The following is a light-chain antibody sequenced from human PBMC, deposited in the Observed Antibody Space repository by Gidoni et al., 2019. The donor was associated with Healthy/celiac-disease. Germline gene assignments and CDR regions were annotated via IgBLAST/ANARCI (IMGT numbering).Light chain of an antibody. CDR2: KAS. CDR1: QSISSW. J-gene: IGKJ2*01. V-gene: IGKV1-5*03. CDR3: QQYNSYPLT. Sequence: DIQMTHSPSTLSASVGDRVTITSRASQSISSWLAWYQQKPGKAPKLLLYKASSLESGVPSRFSGSGSGTEFTLTISSLQPDDFATYYCQQYNSYPLTFGQGTKLEIK.